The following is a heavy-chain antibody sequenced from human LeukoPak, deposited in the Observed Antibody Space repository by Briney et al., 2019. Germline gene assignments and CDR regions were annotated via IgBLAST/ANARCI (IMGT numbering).Heavy chain of an antibody. D-gene: IGHD3-10*01. CDR1: GGSFSGYG. V-gene: IGHV4-34*09. Sequence: SETLSLTCAVYGGSFSGYGWSWIRQAPGKGLEWIGDIDQGGSTYYNPSLKSRVTISVDTSKNQFSLKLSSVTAADTAVYYCAREVVRGALDPWGQGTLVTVSS. J-gene: IGHJ5*02. CDR2: IDQGGST. CDR3: AREVVRGALDP.